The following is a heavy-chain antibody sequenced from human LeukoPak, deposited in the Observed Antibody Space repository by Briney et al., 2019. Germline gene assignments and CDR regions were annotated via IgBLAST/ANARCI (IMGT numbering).Heavy chain of an antibody. V-gene: IGHV1-69*05. J-gene: IGHJ5*02. CDR3: ARSLVCGGDCYSYSTNWFDP. D-gene: IGHD2-21*02. CDR2: IIPIFGTA. CDR1: GGTFSIYA. Sequence: VASVKVSCKASGGTFSIYAISWVRQAPGQGLEWMGGIIPIFGTANYAQKFQGRVTITTDESTSTAYMELSSLRSEDTAVYYCARSLVCGGDCYSYSTNWFDPWGQGTLVTVSS.